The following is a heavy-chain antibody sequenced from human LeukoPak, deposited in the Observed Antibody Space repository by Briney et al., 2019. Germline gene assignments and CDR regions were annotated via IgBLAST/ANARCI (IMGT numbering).Heavy chain of an antibody. CDR2: INHSGST. D-gene: IGHD6-19*01. Sequence: SETLSLTCAVYGGSFSGYYWSWIRQPPGKGLEWIGEINHSGSTNYNPSLKSRVTISVDTSKNQFSLKLSSVTAADTAAYYCARAGGSGLIDYWGQGTLVTVSS. CDR1: GGSFSGYY. J-gene: IGHJ4*02. V-gene: IGHV4-34*01. CDR3: ARAGGSGLIDY.